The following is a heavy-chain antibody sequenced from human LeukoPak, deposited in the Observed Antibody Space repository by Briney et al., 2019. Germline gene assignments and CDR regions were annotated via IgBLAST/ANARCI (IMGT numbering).Heavy chain of an antibody. D-gene: IGHD3-10*01. Sequence: SETLSLTCTVSGGSISSYYWSWIRQPPGKGLEWIGSIYYSGSTYYNSSLKSRVTISVDTSKNQFSLKLSSVTAADTAVYYCARGSRGMVRGVVDPWGQGTLVTVSS. V-gene: IGHV4-59*12. J-gene: IGHJ5*02. CDR1: GGSISSYY. CDR2: IYYSGST. CDR3: ARGSRGMVRGVVDP.